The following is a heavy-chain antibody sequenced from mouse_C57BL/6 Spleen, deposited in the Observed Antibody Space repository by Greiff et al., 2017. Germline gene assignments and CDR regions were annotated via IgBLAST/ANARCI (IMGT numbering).Heavy chain of an antibody. CDR3: AREDYDYDGGFAY. Sequence: EVMLVESEGGLVQPGSSMKLSCTASGFTFSDYYMAWVRQVPEKGLEWVANINYDGSSTYYLDSLKSRFILSRDNAKNILYLQMSSLKSEDTATYYCAREDYDYDGGFAYWGQGTLVTVAA. V-gene: IGHV5-16*01. CDR2: INYDGSST. J-gene: IGHJ3*01. CDR1: GFTFSDYY. D-gene: IGHD2-4*01.